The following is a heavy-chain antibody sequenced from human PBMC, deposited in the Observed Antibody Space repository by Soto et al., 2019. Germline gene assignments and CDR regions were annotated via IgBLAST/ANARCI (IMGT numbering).Heavy chain of an antibody. CDR1: GFAFSSYA. D-gene: IGHD5-18*01. CDR2: ISGSGGST. Sequence: GGSLRLSCAASGFAFSSYAMSLVRQAPGKGLEWVSAISGSGGSTYYADSVKGRFTISRDNSKNTLYLQMNSLRAEDTAVYYCAKDLGRTAMVNLFDYWGQGTPVTVCS. V-gene: IGHV3-23*01. CDR3: AKDLGRTAMVNLFDY. J-gene: IGHJ4*02.